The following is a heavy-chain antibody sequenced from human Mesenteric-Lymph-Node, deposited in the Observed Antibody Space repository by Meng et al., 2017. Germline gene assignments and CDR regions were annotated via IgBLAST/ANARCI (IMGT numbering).Heavy chain of an antibody. CDR2: IDDSGST. CDR1: GVSISSNIR. V-gene: IGHV4-4*02. J-gene: IGHJ4*02. D-gene: IGHD1-26*01. Sequence: QGQLLESGPGLVKPSGTLSLPCGVSGVSISSNIRWTWVRQPPGKGLEWIGDIDDSGSTNYNPSLNSRISISLDKSKNHFSLKVNSVTAADTAVYYCARGKQDAWELLAYWGQGALVTAPQ. CDR3: ARGKQDAWELLAY.